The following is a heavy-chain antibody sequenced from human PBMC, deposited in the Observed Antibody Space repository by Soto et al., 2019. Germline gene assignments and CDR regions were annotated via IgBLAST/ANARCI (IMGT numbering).Heavy chain of an antibody. CDR1: GGSISSGGYS. CDR2: IYHSGST. V-gene: IGHV4-30-2*01. Sequence: SETLSLTCAVSGGSISSGGYSWSWIRQPPGKGLEWIGYIYHSGSTYYNPSLKSRVTISIDRSKKEFSLKLTSVTAADTAVYYCARATESHYFDYWGRGILVTVSS. J-gene: IGHJ4*02. CDR3: ARATESHYFDY.